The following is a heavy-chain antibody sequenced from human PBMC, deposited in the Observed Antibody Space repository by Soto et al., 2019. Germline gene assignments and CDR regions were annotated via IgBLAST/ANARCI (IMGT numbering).Heavy chain of an antibody. V-gene: IGHV4-59*01. D-gene: IGHD4-4*01. J-gene: IGHJ6*02. CDR3: ARDGDGRMTTNPYYYNGMDV. CDR1: GGSLGSYY. Sequence: LSLTFTVSGGSLGSYYWIWIRQPPGKVLEWIGYVFYTGRANYNASLKSRVSISLDTSNYQFSLKLSSVTAADTAVYYCARDGDGRMTTNPYYYNGMDVWGPGTTVTVSS. CDR2: VFYTGRA.